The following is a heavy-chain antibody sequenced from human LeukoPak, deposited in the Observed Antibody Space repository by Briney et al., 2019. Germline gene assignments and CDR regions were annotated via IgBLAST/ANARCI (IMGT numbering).Heavy chain of an antibody. D-gene: IGHD2-15*01. CDR1: GFTFSSYS. J-gene: IGHJ4*02. Sequence: GGSLRLSCAASGFTFSSYSMNWVRQAPGKGLEWVSSISSSSSYIYYADSVKGRFTISRDNAKNSLYLQMNSLRAEDTAVYYCARDPVVAATLDYWGQGTLVTVSS. CDR3: ARDPVVAATLDY. V-gene: IGHV3-21*01. CDR2: ISSSSSYI.